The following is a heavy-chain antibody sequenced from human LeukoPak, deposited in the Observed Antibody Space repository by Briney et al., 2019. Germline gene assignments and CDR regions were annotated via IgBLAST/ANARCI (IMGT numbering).Heavy chain of an antibody. J-gene: IGHJ4*02. Sequence: SETLSLTCAVYGGSFSGYYWSWIRQPPGKGLEWIGEINHSGSTNYNPSLKSRVTISVDTSKNQFSLKLSSVTAADTAVYYCARGGGVTYYDSTGYLWYFDYWGQGTLVTVSS. CDR3: ARGGGVTYYDSTGYLWYFDY. D-gene: IGHD3-22*01. V-gene: IGHV4-34*01. CDR2: INHSGST. CDR1: GGSFSGYY.